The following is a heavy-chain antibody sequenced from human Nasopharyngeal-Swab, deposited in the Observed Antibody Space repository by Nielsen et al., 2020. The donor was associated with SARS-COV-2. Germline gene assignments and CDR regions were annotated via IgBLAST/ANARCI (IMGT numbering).Heavy chain of an antibody. CDR1: GYTFTSYP. CDR2: INPNSGGT. J-gene: IGHJ5*02. CDR3: ARVRAVAGYYWFDP. D-gene: IGHD6-19*01. Sequence: ASVKVSCKASGYTFTSYPMNWVRQAPGQGLEWMGRINPNSGGTNYAQKFQGRVTMTRDTSISTAYMELSRLRSDDTAVYYCARVRAVAGYYWFDPWGQGTLVTVSS. V-gene: IGHV1-2*06.